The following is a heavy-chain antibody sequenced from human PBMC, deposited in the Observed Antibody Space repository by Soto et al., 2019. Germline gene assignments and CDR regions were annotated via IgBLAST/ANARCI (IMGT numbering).Heavy chain of an antibody. D-gene: IGHD2-2*01. CDR1: GYTFTSYD. Sequence: ASVKVSCKASGYTFTSYDINWVRQATGQGLEWMGWINPNSGNTGYAQKFQGRVTMTRNTSISTAYMELSSLRSEDTAVYYCARGYPDCSSTSCENWFDPWGQGTLVTVSS. V-gene: IGHV1-8*01. J-gene: IGHJ5*02. CDR2: INPNSGNT. CDR3: ARGYPDCSSTSCENWFDP.